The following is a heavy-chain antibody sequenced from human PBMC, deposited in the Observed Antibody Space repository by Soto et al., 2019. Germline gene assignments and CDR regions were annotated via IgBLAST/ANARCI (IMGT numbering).Heavy chain of an antibody. CDR2: IYHSGST. D-gene: IGHD2-8*01. V-gene: IGHV4-4*02. Sequence: QVQLQESGPGLVKPSGTLSLTCAVSGGSISSSNWWSWVRQPPGKGLEWIGEIYHSGSTNYNPSLKSRDPISVDQYKTQFSLKLSSVTAADPAVYYCARRGYCTNGVCYYGMDVWGQGTTVTVSS. CDR1: GGSISSSNW. J-gene: IGHJ6*02. CDR3: ARRGYCTNGVCYYGMDV.